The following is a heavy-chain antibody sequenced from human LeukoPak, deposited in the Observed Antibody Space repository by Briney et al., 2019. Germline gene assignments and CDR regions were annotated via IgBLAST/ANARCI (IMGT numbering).Heavy chain of an antibody. CDR2: ISAYNGNT. V-gene: IGHV1-18*01. J-gene: IGHJ4*02. CDR1: GYTFTSYG. Sequence: GASVKVSCKASGYTFTSYGISWVRQAPGQGLEWMGWISAYNGNTNYAQKLQGRVTMTTDTSTSTAYMELRSLRSDDTAVYYCARDDVGDSYYDFWSGPPLDYWGQGTLVIVSS. D-gene: IGHD3-3*01. CDR3: ARDDVGDSYYDFWSGPPLDY.